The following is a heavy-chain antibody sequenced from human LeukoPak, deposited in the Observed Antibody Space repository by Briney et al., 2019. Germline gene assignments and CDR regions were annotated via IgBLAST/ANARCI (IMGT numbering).Heavy chain of an antibody. Sequence: GGSLRLSCAASGFTFSTFAMIWVRQPQGQGLEWVSSIFPSGGEIHYEDSVRGRFTISRDNCKSTLSLQMNSLRAEDTAIYYCATYRQVLLPFESWGQGTLVTVSS. D-gene: IGHD2-8*02. CDR2: IFPSGGEI. CDR3: ATYRQVLLPFES. CDR1: GFTFSTFA. V-gene: IGHV3-23*01. J-gene: IGHJ4*02.